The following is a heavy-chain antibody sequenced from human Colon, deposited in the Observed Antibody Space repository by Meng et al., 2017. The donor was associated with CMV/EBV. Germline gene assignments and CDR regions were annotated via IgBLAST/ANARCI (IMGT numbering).Heavy chain of an antibody. V-gene: IGHV1-2*02. CDR3: GRDRHLDP. Sequence: QLGQCGAKVKKPEAYVKASCKSSGYTFTDYYIHWVRQAPGQGLEWMGWINSISGDTNYAQKFQGRVTMTRDTSITTAYMELNSLKSDDTAVYYCGRDRHLDPWGQGTLVTVSS. CDR2: INSISGDT. CDR1: GYTFTDYY. J-gene: IGHJ5*02. D-gene: IGHD3-3*02.